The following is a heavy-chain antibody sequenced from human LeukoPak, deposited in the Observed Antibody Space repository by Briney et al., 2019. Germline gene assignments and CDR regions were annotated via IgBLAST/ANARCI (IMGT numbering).Heavy chain of an antibody. Sequence: SETLSLTCTVSGGSISSSSYYWGWIRQPPGKGLEWIGSIYYSGSTYYNPSLKSRVTISVDTSKNQFSLKLSSVTAADTAVYYCARSGDSAFDIWGQGTMVTVSS. J-gene: IGHJ3*02. CDR1: GGSISSSSYY. V-gene: IGHV4-39*07. D-gene: IGHD2-15*01. CDR3: ARSGDSAFDI. CDR2: IYYSGST.